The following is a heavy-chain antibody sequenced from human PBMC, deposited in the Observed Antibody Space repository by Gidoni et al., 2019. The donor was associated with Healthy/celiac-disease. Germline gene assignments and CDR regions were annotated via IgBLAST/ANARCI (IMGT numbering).Heavy chain of an antibody. V-gene: IGHV1-46*01. CDR3: AGGWGERDIVVVPAAMGALYY. D-gene: IGHD2-2*01. CDR1: GYPFTSYY. J-gene: IGHJ4*02. Sequence: QVQLVQSGAEVKKPGASVKVSCKASGYPFTSYYMHWVRQAPGQGFEWMGIINPSGGSTSYAQKFQGRVTMTRDTTTSTVYMELSSLRSEDTAVYYCAGGWGERDIVVVPAAMGALYYWGQGTLVTVSS. CDR2: INPSGGST.